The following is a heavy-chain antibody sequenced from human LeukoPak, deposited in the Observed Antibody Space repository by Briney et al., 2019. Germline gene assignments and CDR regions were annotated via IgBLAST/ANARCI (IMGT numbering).Heavy chain of an antibody. Sequence: PGGSLRLSWAASGFTFSSYSMNWVRKAPGKGLEWISYIGISSGNTKYADSVKGQLTISGDKAKNSVYLQMNGLRFEDRAVYYLARDTKYALDNGGKETLVTVPS. J-gene: IGHJ4*02. D-gene: IGHD1-1*01. V-gene: IGHV3-48*01. CDR3: ARDTKYALDN. CDR2: IGISSGNT. CDR1: GFTFSSYS.